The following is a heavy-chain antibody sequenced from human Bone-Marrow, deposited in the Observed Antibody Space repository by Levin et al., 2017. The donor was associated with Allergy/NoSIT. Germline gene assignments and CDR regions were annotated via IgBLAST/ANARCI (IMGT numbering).Heavy chain of an antibody. CDR2: IYSGGDT. V-gene: IGHV3-53*01. D-gene: IGHD2-2*01. J-gene: IGHJ3*02. CDR3: AKGYCSSSSCLRAFDI. Sequence: SCAASGFIVSNTYMSWVRQAPGKGLEWVSVIYSGGDTYYADSVKDRFTISRDNSKNTLYLQMDSLRAEDTAVYSCAKGYCSSSSCLRAFDIWGQGTMVTVSS. CDR1: GFIVSNTY.